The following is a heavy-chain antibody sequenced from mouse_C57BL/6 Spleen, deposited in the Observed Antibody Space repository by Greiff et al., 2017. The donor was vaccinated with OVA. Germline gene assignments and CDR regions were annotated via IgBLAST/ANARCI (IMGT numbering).Heavy chain of an antibody. CDR1: GYTFTDYE. Sequence: QVQLQQSGAELVRPGASVTLSCKASGYTFTDYEMHWVKQTPVHGLEWIGAIDPETGGTAYNQKFKGKAILTADKSSSTAYMELRSLTSEDSAVYYCTRPSSLGSLFDYWGQGTTLTVSS. CDR3: TRPSSLGSLFDY. D-gene: IGHD3-1*01. CDR2: IDPETGGT. J-gene: IGHJ2*01. V-gene: IGHV1-15*01.